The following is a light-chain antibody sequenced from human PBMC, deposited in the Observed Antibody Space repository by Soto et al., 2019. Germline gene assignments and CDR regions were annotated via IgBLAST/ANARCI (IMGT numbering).Light chain of an antibody. V-gene: IGKV1-5*03. J-gene: IGKJ1*01. CDR3: QQYNTYST. Sequence: DIQMTQSPSTLSASVGDRVTITCQASQSISNWLAWYQQKPGKAPKLLIYKASSLESGVPSRFSGSGSGTQFTLTISSLQPEDFATYYCQQYNTYSTFGQGTKVEIK. CDR2: KAS. CDR1: QSISNW.